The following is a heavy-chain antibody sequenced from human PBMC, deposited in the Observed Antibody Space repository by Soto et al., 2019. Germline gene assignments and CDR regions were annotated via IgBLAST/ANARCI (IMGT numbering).Heavy chain of an antibody. J-gene: IGHJ4*02. CDR2: VSIGGST. V-gene: IGHV3-23*01. CDR3: AKRRGAGGHFDC. CDR1: GFTFSSYA. D-gene: IGHD2-15*01. Sequence: GGSLRLSCAASGFTFSSYAMVWGRQGPGKGLEWVAVVSIGGSTHYADSVRGRFTISRDNSKNTLSLQMNSLTAEDTAVYFCAKRRGAGGHFDCWGQGALVTVSS.